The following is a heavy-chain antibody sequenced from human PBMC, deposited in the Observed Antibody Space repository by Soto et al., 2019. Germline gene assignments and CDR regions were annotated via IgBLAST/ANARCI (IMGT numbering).Heavy chain of an antibody. J-gene: IGHJ4*02. CDR1: GYTFSDYG. Sequence: QVHLVQSEGEVKKPGASVKVSCKTSGYTFSDYGVSWVREAPGQGLEWMGWINTFNGNTKYEQKFQGRVTLSIDTXXXXXXXXXXXXXXXXXAXXYCARGFIPENYWGQGTRVTVSS. CDR3: ARGFIPENY. D-gene: IGHD2-21*01. V-gene: IGHV1-18*01. CDR2: INTFNGNT.